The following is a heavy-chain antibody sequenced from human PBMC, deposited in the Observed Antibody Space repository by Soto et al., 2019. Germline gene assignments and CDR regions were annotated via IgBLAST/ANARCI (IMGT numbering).Heavy chain of an antibody. CDR3: ASLYYYDSSGYTNGDPVDY. Sequence: GGSLRLSCAASGFTFSSYAMHWVRQAPGKGLEWVAVISYDGSNKYYADSVKGRFTISRDNSKNTLYLQMNSLRAEDTAVYYCASLYYYDSSGYTNGDPVDYWGQGTLVTVSS. CDR2: ISYDGSNK. D-gene: IGHD3-22*01. CDR1: GFTFSSYA. J-gene: IGHJ4*02. V-gene: IGHV3-30-3*01.